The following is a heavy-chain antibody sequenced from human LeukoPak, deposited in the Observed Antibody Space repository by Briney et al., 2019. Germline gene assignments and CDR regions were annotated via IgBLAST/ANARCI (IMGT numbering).Heavy chain of an antibody. CDR2: IYHSGST. D-gene: IGHD3-10*01. J-gene: IGHJ4*02. CDR3: ARTHYGFDY. CDR1: GGSISSGGYS. V-gene: IGHV4-30-2*02. Sequence: TSETLSLTCAVSGGSISSGGYSWSWIRQPPGKGLEWIGYIYHSGSTYYNPSLKSRVTISVDRSKNQFSLKLSSVTAADTAVYYCARTHYGFDYWGQGTLVTVSS.